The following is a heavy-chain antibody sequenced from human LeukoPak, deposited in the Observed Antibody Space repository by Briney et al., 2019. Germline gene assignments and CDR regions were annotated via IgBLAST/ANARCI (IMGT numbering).Heavy chain of an antibody. CDR1: GGTFSSYA. CDR3: ARVDGDCSSTSCYYTSNAFDI. CDR2: IIPIFGTA. Sequence: SVKVSCKASGGTFSSYAISWVRQAPGQGLEWMGGIIPIFGTANYAQKFQGRVTITTDESTSTAYMELSSLRSEDTAVYYCARVDGDCSSTSCYYTSNAFDIWGQGTMVTVSS. V-gene: IGHV1-69*05. J-gene: IGHJ3*02. D-gene: IGHD2-2*01.